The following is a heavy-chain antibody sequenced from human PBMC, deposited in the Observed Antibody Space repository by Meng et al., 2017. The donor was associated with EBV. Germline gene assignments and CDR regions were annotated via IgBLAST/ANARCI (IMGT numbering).Heavy chain of an antibody. CDR2: INSDGSST. D-gene: IGHD1-26*01. CDR3: VRGYGGSYLGGDH. CDR1: EFTFSTYW. J-gene: IGHJ5*02. V-gene: IGHV3-74*01. Sequence: GQLVGPGGGLVHPGGSLRLSCAPSEFTFSTYWMHWVRQGPGKGLVWVSRINSDGSSTSYADSVKGRFSISRDNAKNTLYLQMNSLTVDDTAIYYCVRGYGGSYLGGDHWGQGTLVTVSS.